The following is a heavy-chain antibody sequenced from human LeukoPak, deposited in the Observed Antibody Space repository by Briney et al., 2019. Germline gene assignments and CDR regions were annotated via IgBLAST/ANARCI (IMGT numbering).Heavy chain of an antibody. V-gene: IGHV1-2*02. Sequence: ASVKVSCKASGYTFTGYYMHWVRQAPGQGLEWMGWINPNSGGTNYAQKFQGRVTMTRDTSISTAYMELSRLRSDDTAVYYCARGSQLLWFGELLNNWFDPWGQGTLVTVSS. CDR3: ARGSQLLWFGELLNNWFDP. CDR1: GYTFTGYY. CDR2: INPNSGGT. D-gene: IGHD3-10*01. J-gene: IGHJ5*02.